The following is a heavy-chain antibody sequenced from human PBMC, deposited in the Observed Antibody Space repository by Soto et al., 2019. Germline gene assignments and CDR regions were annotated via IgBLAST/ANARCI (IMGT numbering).Heavy chain of an antibody. CDR1: GDSISISSYY. Sequence: KTSETLSLTCTVSGDSISISSYYWGWVRQPPGKGLEWIGSMYYSGNTYYNPSLKSRVTMSVDTSKNQFSLELTSVTAADTAVYYCATQRFLEWLFSSDFWGPGTLVTVSS. CDR3: ATQRFLEWLFSSDF. V-gene: IGHV4-39*01. J-gene: IGHJ4*02. CDR2: MYYSGNT. D-gene: IGHD3-3*01.